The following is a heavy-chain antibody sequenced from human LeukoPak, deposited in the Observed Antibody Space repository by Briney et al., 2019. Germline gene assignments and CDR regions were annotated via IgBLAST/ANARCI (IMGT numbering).Heavy chain of an antibody. CDR1: GYTFTSYG. V-gene: IGHV1-18*01. CDR3: ARDRVGYCSSTRCRTYYNWFDP. CDR2: ISAYNGNT. J-gene: IGHJ5*02. Sequence: ASVKVSCKASGYTFTSYGISWVRQAPGQGLEWMGWISAYNGNTNYAQKLQGRVTMTTDTSTSTAYMELRSLRSDDTAVYYCARDRVGYCSSTRCRTYYNWFDPWGQGTLVTVSS. D-gene: IGHD2-2*01.